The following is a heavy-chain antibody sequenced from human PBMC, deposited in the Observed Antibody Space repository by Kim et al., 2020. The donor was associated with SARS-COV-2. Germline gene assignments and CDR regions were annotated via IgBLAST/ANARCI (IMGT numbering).Heavy chain of an antibody. CDR1: GFTFSSYA. Sequence: GGSLRLSCAASGFTFSSYAMSWVRQAPGKGLEWVSAISGSGGSTYYADSVKGRFTISRDNSKNTLYLQMNSLRAEDTAVYYCAKGGGKWELLWLDYWGQGTLVTVSS. D-gene: IGHD1-26*01. CDR3: AKGGGKWELLWLDY. CDR2: ISGSGGST. V-gene: IGHV3-23*01. J-gene: IGHJ4*02.